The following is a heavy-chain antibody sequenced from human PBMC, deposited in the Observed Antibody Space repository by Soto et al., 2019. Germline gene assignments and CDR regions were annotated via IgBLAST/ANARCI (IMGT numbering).Heavy chain of an antibody. J-gene: IGHJ4*02. V-gene: IGHV4-4*02. CDR1: GGSITSNW. Sequence: PSETLSLTCAVSGGSITSNWWSWVRQPPGKGLEWIAEIFHTGSANYNPSLMSRLTISMDKSKNHLSLNLNSVTAADTAVYYCARHIAVSGTRGFDHWGQGTLVTGSS. CDR2: IFHTGSA. D-gene: IGHD2-21*01. CDR3: ARHIAVSGTRGFDH.